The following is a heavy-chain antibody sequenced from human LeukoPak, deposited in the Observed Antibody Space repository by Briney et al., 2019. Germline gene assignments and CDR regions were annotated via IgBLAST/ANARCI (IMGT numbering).Heavy chain of an antibody. D-gene: IGHD3-22*01. CDR3: AGGRNNYYDSSGYEGPSDY. Sequence: SETLSLTCTVSGGSISSYYWSWIRQPPGKGLEWLGYIYYSGSTNYNPSLKSRVTISVDTSKNQCSLKLSSVTAADTAVYYCAGGRNNYYDSSGYEGPSDYWGQGTLVTVSS. CDR1: GGSISSYY. V-gene: IGHV4-59*01. CDR2: IYYSGST. J-gene: IGHJ4*02.